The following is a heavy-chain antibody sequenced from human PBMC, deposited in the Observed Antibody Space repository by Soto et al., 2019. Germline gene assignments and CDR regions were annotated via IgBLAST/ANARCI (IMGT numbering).Heavy chain of an antibody. CDR2: IYHNGNT. V-gene: IGHV4-61*01. CDR3: ARVDGSGTYSLFDY. D-gene: IGHD3-10*01. CDR1: GASVSSANYF. J-gene: IGHJ4*02. Sequence: SETLSLTCSVSGASVSSANYFWSWIRQPPGKGLEWIGYIYHNGNTNYSPSLKSRVTISLDTSKNQFSLKLNSVTAADTAVYYCARVDGSGTYSLFDYWGQGTLVTVS.